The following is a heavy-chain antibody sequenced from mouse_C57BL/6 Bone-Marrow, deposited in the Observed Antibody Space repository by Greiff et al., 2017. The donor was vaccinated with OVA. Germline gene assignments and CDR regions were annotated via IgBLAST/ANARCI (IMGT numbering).Heavy chain of an antibody. Sequence: EVQLVESGGDLVKPGGSLKLSCAASGFTFSSYGMSWVRQTPDKRLEWVATISSGGSYTYYPDSVKGRFTISRDNAKNTLYLQMSSLKSEDTAMYYCARGSFDYWGQGTTLTVSS. V-gene: IGHV5-6*01. J-gene: IGHJ2*01. CDR2: ISSGGSYT. CDR1: GFTFSSYG. CDR3: ARGSFDY.